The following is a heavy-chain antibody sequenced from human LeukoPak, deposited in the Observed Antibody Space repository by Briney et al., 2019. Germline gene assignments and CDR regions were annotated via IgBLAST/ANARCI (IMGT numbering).Heavy chain of an antibody. CDR3: ATTKGELVWDI. J-gene: IGHJ3*02. Sequence: SVKVSCKASGGTFSSYAISWVRQAPGQGLEWMGRIIPILGIANYAQKFQGRVTITADKSTSTAYMELSSLRSEDTAVYYCATTKGELVWDIWGQGTMVTVSS. V-gene: IGHV1-69*04. D-gene: IGHD1-26*01. CDR1: GGTFSSYA. CDR2: IIPILGIA.